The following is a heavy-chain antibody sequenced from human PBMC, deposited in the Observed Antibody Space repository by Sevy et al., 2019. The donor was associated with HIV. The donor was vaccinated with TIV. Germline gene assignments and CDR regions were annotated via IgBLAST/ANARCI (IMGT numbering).Heavy chain of an antibody. CDR2: IWFDGSKK. D-gene: IGHD6-19*01. CDR3: TRDYGSGYTFY. CDR1: GFTFSSAG. Sequence: GGSLRLSCAASGFTFSSAGMHWVRQAPGKGLEWVAIIWFDGSKKYYADSVKGRFTISRDNSKNTVSLQMDSLRVEDTALYYCTRDYGSGYTFYWGHGTLVTVSS. V-gene: IGHV3-33*01. J-gene: IGHJ4*01.